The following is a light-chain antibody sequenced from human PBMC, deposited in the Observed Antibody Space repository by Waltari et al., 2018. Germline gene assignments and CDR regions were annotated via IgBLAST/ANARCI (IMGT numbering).Light chain of an antibody. CDR3: VAWDDSLSGYV. CDR1: SHNVGRGN. J-gene: IGLJ1*01. Sequence: QSVLTQPPSPPPTPGQRVTISCPGTSHNVGRGNVYWFQQPPGTAPKLRFYNDHQPPSAVPDRFSRAKSGTSASLAISGLRSEDEADYYCVAWDDSLSGYVFGTGTKVTVL. V-gene: IGLV1-47*02. CDR2: NDH.